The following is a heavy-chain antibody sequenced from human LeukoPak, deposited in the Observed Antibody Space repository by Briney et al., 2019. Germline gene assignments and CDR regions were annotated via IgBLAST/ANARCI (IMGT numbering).Heavy chain of an antibody. CDR3: AKDMSPSDSSGYWGFAFGI. CDR2: ISWNSGSI. Sequence: PGGSLRLSCAASGFTFDDYGMHWVRQGPGRGLEWVSGISWNSGSIGYADSVKGRFTISRDNAKNSLDLQMNSLRAEDTALYFCAKDMSPSDSSGYWGFAFGIWGQGTMVTVSS. CDR1: GFTFDDYG. D-gene: IGHD3-22*01. J-gene: IGHJ3*02. V-gene: IGHV3-9*01.